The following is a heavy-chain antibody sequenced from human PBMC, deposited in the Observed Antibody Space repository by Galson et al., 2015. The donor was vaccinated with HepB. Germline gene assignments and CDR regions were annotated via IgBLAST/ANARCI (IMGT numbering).Heavy chain of an antibody. CDR1: GGSFSGYY. D-gene: IGHD3-10*01. Sequence: SETLSLTCAVYGGSFSGYYWNWIRQPPGKGLEWIGEINHSGSTKYNPSLKSRVTISVDTSKNQFSLKLSSVTAADTAVYYCARSLSPERITMVRGASFDYWGQGTLVTVSS. CDR3: ARSLSPERITMVRGASFDY. V-gene: IGHV4-34*01. CDR2: INHSGST. J-gene: IGHJ4*02.